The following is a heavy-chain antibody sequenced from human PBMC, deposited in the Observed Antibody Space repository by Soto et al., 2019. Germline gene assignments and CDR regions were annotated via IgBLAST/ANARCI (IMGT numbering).Heavy chain of an antibody. CDR3: VKSKKPRSLYFDY. V-gene: IGHV3-53*05. CDR2: IYSGGST. J-gene: IGHJ4*02. Sequence: GGSLRLSCAASGFTVSSNYMSWVRQAPGKGLEWVSVIYSGGSTYYADSVKGRFTISRDNSKNTLYLQMSSLRAEDTAVYYCVKSKKPRSLYFDYWGQGTLVTVSS. CDR1: GFTVSSNY.